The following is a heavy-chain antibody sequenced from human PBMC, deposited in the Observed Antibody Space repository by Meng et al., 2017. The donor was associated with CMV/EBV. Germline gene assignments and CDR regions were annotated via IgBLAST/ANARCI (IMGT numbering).Heavy chain of an antibody. CDR1: GMSLMKDG. V-gene: IGHV3-33*03. CDR2: MWYDGSMG. CDR3: VKDSGSGSYFSNFGY. J-gene: IGHJ4*02. Sequence: AGMSLMKDGMHWIRQAPHEGREGVALMWYDGSMGTYADSVQGGVTVSRDNSENRLYLQMDSLRAEDTAVYYCVKDSGSGSYFSNFGYWGQGTLVTVSS. D-gene: IGHD1-26*01.